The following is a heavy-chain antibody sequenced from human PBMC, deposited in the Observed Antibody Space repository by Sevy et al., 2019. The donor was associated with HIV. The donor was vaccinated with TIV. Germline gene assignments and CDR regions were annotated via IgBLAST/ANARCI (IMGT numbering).Heavy chain of an antibody. CDR2: FSFGCGKI. CDR3: AREGCTKPHDY. J-gene: IGHJ4*02. V-gene: IGHV3-23*01. D-gene: IGHD2-8*01. Sequence: GGSLRLSCAASGFTFSKYSMSWIRQTPGKGLEWVSTFSFGCGKINYADSVKGRFTIYGNDSRNTFYLQMNSLRAEDTAIYYCAREGCTKPHDYWGQGTVVTVSS. CDR1: GFTFSKYS.